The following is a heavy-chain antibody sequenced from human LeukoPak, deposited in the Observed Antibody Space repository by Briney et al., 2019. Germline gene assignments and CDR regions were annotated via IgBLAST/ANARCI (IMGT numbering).Heavy chain of an antibody. Sequence: GGSLRLSCAASGFTFSSYAMSWVRQAPGKGLEWVSAISGSGGSTYYADSVKGRFTISRDNSKNTLYLQMSSLRAEDTAVYYCARQKLHYWYFDLWGRGTLVTVSS. CDR1: GFTFSSYA. V-gene: IGHV3-23*01. J-gene: IGHJ2*01. CDR3: ARQKLHYWYFDL. CDR2: ISGSGGST.